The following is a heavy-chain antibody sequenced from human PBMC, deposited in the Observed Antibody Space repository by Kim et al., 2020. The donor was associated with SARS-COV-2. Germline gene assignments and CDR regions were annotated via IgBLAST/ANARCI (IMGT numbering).Heavy chain of an antibody. CDR3: ARPMVRGLDAFDI. V-gene: IGHV7-4-1*02. Sequence: YAQDFTGRFVFSLDTSVSTAYLQISSLKAEDTAVYYCARPMVRGLDAFDIWGQGTMVTVSS. D-gene: IGHD3-10*01. J-gene: IGHJ3*02.